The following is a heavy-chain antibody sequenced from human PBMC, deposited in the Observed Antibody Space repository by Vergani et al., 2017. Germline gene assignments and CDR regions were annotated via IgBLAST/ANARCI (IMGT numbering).Heavy chain of an antibody. CDR1: GFTFSSYW. D-gene: IGHD2-2*01. CDR2: IKQDGSEK. Sequence: EVQLVESGGGLVQPGGSLRLSCAASGFTFSSYWMSWVRQAPGKGLEWVANIKQDGSEKYYVDSVKGRFTISRDNAKNSLYLQMNSLRAEDTAVYYCARGRRYQLLFPGNWFDPWGQGTLVTVSS. J-gene: IGHJ5*02. CDR3: ARGRRYQLLFPGNWFDP. V-gene: IGHV3-7*03.